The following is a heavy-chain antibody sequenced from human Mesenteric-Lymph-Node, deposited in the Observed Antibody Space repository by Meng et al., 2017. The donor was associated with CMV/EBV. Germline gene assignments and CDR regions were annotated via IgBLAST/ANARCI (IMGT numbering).Heavy chain of an antibody. V-gene: IGHV1-46*01. D-gene: IGHD3-3*01. CDR1: GYTFTSYY. CDR3: ARVEAPTIFGVVIVSGGMDV. J-gene: IGHJ6*02. Sequence: ASVKVSCKASGYTFTSYYMHWVRQAPGQGLEWMGIINPSGGSTSYAQKFQGRVTMTRDTSTSTVYMELSRLRSDDTAVYYCARVEAPTIFGVVIVSGGMDVWGQGTTVTVSS. CDR2: INPSGGST.